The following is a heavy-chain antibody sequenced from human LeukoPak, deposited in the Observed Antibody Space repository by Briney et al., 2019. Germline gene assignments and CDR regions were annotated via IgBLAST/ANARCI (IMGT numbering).Heavy chain of an antibody. J-gene: IGHJ3*02. Sequence: SETLSLTCAVSGGSISSSNWWSWVRQPPGKGLEWIGEIYHSGSTNYNPSLKSRVTISVDKSKNQFSLKLSSVTAADTAVYYCARRNCTNGVCYFIGAFDIWGQGTMVTVSS. D-gene: IGHD2-8*01. V-gene: IGHV4-4*02. CDR1: GGSISSSNW. CDR3: ARRNCTNGVCYFIGAFDI. CDR2: IYHSGST.